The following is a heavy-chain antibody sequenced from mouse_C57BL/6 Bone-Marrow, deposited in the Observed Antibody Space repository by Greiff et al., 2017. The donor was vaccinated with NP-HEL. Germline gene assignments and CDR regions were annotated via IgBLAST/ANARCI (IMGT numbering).Heavy chain of an antibody. CDR1: GFTFSDYG. V-gene: IGHV5-17*01. D-gene: IGHD2-4*01. CDR2: ISSGSSTI. Sequence: EVQRVESGGGLVKPGGSLKLSCAASGFTFSDYGMHWVRQAPEKGLEWVAYISSGSSTIDYADTVKGRFTISRDNAKNTLFLQMTSLRSEDTAMYYCAIMITTFFDYWGQGTTLTVSS. CDR3: AIMITTFFDY. J-gene: IGHJ2*01.